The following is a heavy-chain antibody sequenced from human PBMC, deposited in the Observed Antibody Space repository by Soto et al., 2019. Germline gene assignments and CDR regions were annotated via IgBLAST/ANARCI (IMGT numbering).Heavy chain of an antibody. CDR3: ATAGGYYYGMDV. D-gene: IGHD3-16*01. Sequence: EVQLLESGGGLVQPGGSLRLSCAASGFTFSSYAMSWVRQAPGKGLEWVSAISGSGGSTYYADSVKGRFTISRDNSKNTLYLQMNSLRAEDTAVYYCATAGGYYYGMDVWGQGTTVTVSS. V-gene: IGHV3-23*01. CDR2: ISGSGGST. J-gene: IGHJ6*02. CDR1: GFTFSSYA.